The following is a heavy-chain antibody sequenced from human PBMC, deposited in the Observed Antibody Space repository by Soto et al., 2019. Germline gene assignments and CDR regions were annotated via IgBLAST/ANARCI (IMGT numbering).Heavy chain of an antibody. J-gene: IGHJ6*02. Sequence: ASVKVSCKASGYTFTSYDINWVRQATGQGLEWMGWMNPNSGNTGYAQKFQGRVTMTRDTSTSTVYMELSSLRSEDTAVYYCARNVALTMVRGVIPAGYYYYYGMDVWGQGTTVTVSS. V-gene: IGHV1-8*01. CDR2: MNPNSGNT. CDR3: ARNVALTMVRGVIPAGYYYYYGMDV. D-gene: IGHD3-10*01. CDR1: GYTFTSYD.